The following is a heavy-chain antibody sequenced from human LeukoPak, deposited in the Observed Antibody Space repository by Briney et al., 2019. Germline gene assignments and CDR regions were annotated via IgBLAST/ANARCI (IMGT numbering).Heavy chain of an antibody. J-gene: IGHJ4*02. V-gene: IGHV4-31*03. CDR3: ARRGLYDYVWGSRSYYFDY. D-gene: IGHD3-16*01. CDR1: GGSISSGGYS. Sequence: SETLSLTCTVSGGSISSGGYSWSWIRQHPGKGLEWIGYIYYSGSTYYNPSLKSRVTISVDTSKKQFSLKLTSVTAADTAVYYCARRGLYDYVWGSRSYYFDYWGQGTLVTVSS. CDR2: IYYSGST.